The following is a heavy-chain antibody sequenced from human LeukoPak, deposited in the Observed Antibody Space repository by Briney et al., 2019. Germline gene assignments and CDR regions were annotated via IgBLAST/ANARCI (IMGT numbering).Heavy chain of an antibody. CDR1: GGTFSSYA. D-gene: IGHD2-15*01. CDR2: IIPIFGTA. J-gene: IGHJ4*02. Sequence: ASVEVSCKASGGTFSSYAISWVRQAPGQGLEWMGGIIPIFGTANYAQKFQGRVTITADKSTSTAYMELSSLRSEDTAVYYCAGGEGYCSGGSCLALDYWGQGTLVTVSS. CDR3: AGGEGYCSGGSCLALDY. V-gene: IGHV1-69*06.